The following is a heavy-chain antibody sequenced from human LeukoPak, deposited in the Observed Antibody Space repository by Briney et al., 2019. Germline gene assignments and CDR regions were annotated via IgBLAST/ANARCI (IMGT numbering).Heavy chain of an antibody. V-gene: IGHV3-53*01. CDR3: ARGGSLRLGELSSFDY. CDR1: GFTFSSNY. J-gene: IGHJ4*02. Sequence: GGSLRLSCAASGFTFSSNYMSWVRQAPGKGLEWVSVIYSGGSTYYADSVKGRFTISRDNSKNTLYLQMNSLRAGDTAVYYCARGGSLRLGELSSFDYWGQGTLVTVSS. CDR2: IYSGGST. D-gene: IGHD3-16*02.